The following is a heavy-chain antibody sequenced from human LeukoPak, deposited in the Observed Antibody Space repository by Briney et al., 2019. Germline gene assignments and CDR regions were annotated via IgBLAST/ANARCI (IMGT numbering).Heavy chain of an antibody. J-gene: IGHJ5*02. CDR2: ICPGDSDT. D-gene: IGHD2-15*01. Sequence: GESLKISCKGSGYSFTSYWIGWVRQMPGKGLEWMGIICPGDSDTRYSPSFQGQVTISADKSISTAYLQWSSLKASDTAMYYCARGVRVCSGGSCYLNWFDPWGQGTLVTVSS. V-gene: IGHV5-51*01. CDR3: ARGVRVCSGGSCYLNWFDP. CDR1: GYSFTSYW.